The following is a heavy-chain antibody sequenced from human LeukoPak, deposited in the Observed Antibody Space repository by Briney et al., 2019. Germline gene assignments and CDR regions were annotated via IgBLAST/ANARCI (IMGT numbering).Heavy chain of an antibody. V-gene: IGHV3-21*04. CDR2: ISSTSSYI. CDR3: ARGSSALDY. D-gene: IGHD3-22*01. Sequence: GGSLSLSCAASGFTFSDYSMNWVRQAPGKGLEWVSSISSTSSYIYYADSVKGRFTISRDSAKNSLYLQMNSLRVEETAVYYCARGSSALDYWGQGTLVGVSS. J-gene: IGHJ4*02. CDR1: GFTFSDYS.